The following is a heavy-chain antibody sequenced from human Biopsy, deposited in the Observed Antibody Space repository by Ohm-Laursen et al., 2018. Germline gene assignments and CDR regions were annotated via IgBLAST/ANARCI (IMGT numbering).Heavy chain of an antibody. V-gene: IGHV1-69*13. CDR1: GGAFSSSA. CDR2: IIGIFRTA. D-gene: IGHD1/OR15-1a*01. J-gene: IGHJ5*02. CDR3: ARGGGYNWNNGWFDP. Sequence: SVKVSCKASGGAFSSSAITWARQAPGQGLEWMGGIIGIFRTAHYAQKFQGRVTITADEFMSTAYMELSSLRSEDTAVYYCARGGGYNWNNGWFDPWGQGTLVTVSS.